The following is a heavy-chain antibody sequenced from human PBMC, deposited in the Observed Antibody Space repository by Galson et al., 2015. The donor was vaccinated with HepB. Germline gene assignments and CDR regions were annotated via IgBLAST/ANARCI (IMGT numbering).Heavy chain of an antibody. CDR3: AKGTTSIDY. V-gene: IGHV3-23*01. Sequence: SLRLSCAGSGFTFSRTGMTCVRQAPGKGLECVSAISVTGSGRDYVDSVRGRFTISRDNSKNMLYLQMNDLRAEDTAVYYCAKGTTSIDYWGQGTLVTVSS. J-gene: IGHJ4*02. CDR2: ISVTGSGR. D-gene: IGHD1-1*01. CDR1: GFTFSRTG.